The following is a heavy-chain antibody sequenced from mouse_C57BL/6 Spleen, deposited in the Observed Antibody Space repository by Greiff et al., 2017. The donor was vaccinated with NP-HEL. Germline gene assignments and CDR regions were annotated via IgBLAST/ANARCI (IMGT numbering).Heavy chain of an antibody. D-gene: IGHD1-1*01. Sequence: EVMLVESGGGLVKPGGSLKLSCAASGFTFSDYGMHWVRQAPEKGLEWVAYISSGSSTIYYADTVKGRFTISRDNAKNTLFLQMTSLRSEDTAMYYCARPRSSYVYYFDYWGQGTTLTVSS. CDR1: GFTFSDYG. V-gene: IGHV5-17*01. CDR2: ISSGSSTI. CDR3: ARPRSSYVYYFDY. J-gene: IGHJ2*01.